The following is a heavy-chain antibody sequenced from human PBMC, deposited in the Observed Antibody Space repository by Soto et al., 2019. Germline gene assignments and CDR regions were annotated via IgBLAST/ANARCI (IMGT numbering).Heavy chain of an antibody. V-gene: IGHV2-26*01. Sequence: QVTLKESGPVLLKPTETLTLTCTVSGSSLRNGNLGVSWIRRPPGKALEWLAHIFANDEKSYKASLKNRLTTSRDTSKSRLVLTMTNMDPADTATYFCAAMTSHYLYGMDVWAQGTTVIVSS. CDR1: GSSLRNGNLG. D-gene: IGHD2-2*01. CDR3: AAMTSHYLYGMDV. J-gene: IGHJ6*02. CDR2: IFANDEK.